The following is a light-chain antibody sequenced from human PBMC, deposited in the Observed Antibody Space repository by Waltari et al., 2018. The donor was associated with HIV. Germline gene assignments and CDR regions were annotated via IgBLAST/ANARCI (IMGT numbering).Light chain of an antibody. J-gene: IGLJ2*01. CDR1: TSNIGNNY. CDR2: RNN. CDR3: VAWDDSARGVV. V-gene: IGLV1-47*01. Sequence: SVLTQPPSASGTPGQRVIISCSGSTSNIGNNYVFWYQHLPGPAPKLLIHRNNQRPSGVPGRFSGSTSGTSGSPAISGLRSEDEADYYCVAWDDSARGVVFGGGTKVAVL.